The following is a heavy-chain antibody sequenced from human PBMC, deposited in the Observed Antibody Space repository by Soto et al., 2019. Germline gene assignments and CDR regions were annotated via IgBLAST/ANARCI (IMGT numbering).Heavy chain of an antibody. V-gene: IGHV1-18*01. J-gene: IGHJ3*02. D-gene: IGHD3-22*01. CDR2: ISAYNGNT. CDR3: ARDRPYYYDSIGYYYAFDI. CDR1: GYTFTSYG. Sequence: ASVKVSCKASGYTFTSYGISWVRQAPGQGLEWMGWISAYNGNTNYAQKLQGRVTMTTDTSTSTAYMELRSLRSDDTAVYYCARDRPYYYDSIGYYYAFDIWGQGTMVTVSS.